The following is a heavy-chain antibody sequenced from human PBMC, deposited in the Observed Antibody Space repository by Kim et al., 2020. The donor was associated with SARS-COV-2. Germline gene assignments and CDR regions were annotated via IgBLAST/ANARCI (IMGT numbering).Heavy chain of an antibody. CDR3: ARDRWGAAASYFDY. J-gene: IGHJ4*02. V-gene: IGHV1-18*01. Sequence: ASVKVSCKASGYTFTSYGISWVRQAPGQGLEWMGWISAYNGNTNYAQKLQGRVTMTTDTSTSTAYMELRSLRSDDTAVYYCARDRWGAAASYFDYWGQGTLVTVSS. D-gene: IGHD6-13*01. CDR1: GYTFTSYG. CDR2: ISAYNGNT.